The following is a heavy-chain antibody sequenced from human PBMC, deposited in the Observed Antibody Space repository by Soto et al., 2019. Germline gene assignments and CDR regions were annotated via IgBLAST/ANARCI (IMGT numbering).Heavy chain of an antibody. Sequence: QVQLVESGGGVVQPGRSLKLSCAASGFTFNSHAMHWVRQAPGKGLDWVAVISYDGATEYYVDSVKGRFTISRDNSKNTLFLQMNSLRPEDTAVYYCGRDLGDPPYRFNWFAPWGQGTLVTVSS. D-gene: IGHD3-10*01. CDR3: GRDLGDPPYRFNWFAP. J-gene: IGHJ5*02. CDR2: ISYDGATE. CDR1: GFTFNSHA. V-gene: IGHV3-30-3*01.